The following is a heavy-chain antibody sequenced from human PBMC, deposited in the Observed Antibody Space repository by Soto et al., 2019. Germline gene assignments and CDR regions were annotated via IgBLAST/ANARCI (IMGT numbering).Heavy chain of an antibody. D-gene: IGHD3-3*01. CDR3: ARDLGAIFGVVISPYYYYGMDV. CDR2: MNPNSGNT. CDR1: GYTFTSYD. V-gene: IGHV1-8*01. J-gene: IGHJ6*02. Sequence: ASVKVSCKASGYTFTSYDINWVRQATGQGLEWMGWMNPNSGNTGYAQKFQGRVTMTRNTSISTAYMELSSLRSEDTAVYYCARDLGAIFGVVISPYYYYGMDVWGQGTTVTVSS.